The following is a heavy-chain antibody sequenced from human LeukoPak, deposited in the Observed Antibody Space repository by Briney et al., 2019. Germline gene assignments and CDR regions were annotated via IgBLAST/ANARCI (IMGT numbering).Heavy chain of an antibody. CDR3: ARDPPAGYSYGYVGAGDFDY. J-gene: IGHJ4*02. CDR2: ISSSGSTI. D-gene: IGHD5-18*01. CDR1: GFTFSSYE. Sequence: PGGSLRLSCAASGFTFSSYEMNWVRQAPGKGLEWVSYISSSGSTIYYADSVKGRFTISRDNAKNSLYLQMNSLRAEDTAVYYCARDPPAGYSYGYVGAGDFDYWGQGTLVTVSS. V-gene: IGHV3-48*03.